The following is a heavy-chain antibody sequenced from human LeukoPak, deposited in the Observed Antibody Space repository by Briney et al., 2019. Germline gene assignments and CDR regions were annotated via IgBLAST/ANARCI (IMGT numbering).Heavy chain of an antibody. CDR1: GGSFSGYY. V-gene: IGHV4-34*01. D-gene: IGHD1-1*01. CDR3: ARRTTGTTWFDP. J-gene: IGHJ5*02. Sequence: SETLSLTCGVYGGSFSGYYWSWIRQPPRKGLEWIGESNHSGSTNYNPSLKSRVTISVDTSKNQFSLKLSSVTAADTAVYYCARRTTGTTWFDPWGQGTLVTVSS. CDR2: SNHSGST.